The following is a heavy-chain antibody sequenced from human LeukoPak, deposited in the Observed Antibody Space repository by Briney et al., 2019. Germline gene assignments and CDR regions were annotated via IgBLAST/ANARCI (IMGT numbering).Heavy chain of an antibody. Sequence: GGSLRLSCAASGFTFSSYAMSWVRQAQGKGLEWVSAISGSGGSTYYADSVKGRFTISRDNSKNTLYLQMNSLRAEDTAVYYCAKDVRSGWYFDYWGQGTLVTVSS. J-gene: IGHJ4*02. CDR1: GFTFSSYA. D-gene: IGHD6-19*01. CDR3: AKDVRSGWYFDY. CDR2: ISGSGGST. V-gene: IGHV3-23*01.